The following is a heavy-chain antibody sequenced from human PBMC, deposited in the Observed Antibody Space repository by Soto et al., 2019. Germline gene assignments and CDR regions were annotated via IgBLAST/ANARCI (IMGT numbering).Heavy chain of an antibody. D-gene: IGHD6-13*01. CDR3: ARDWYFDY. CDR2: ISSSSTI. CDR1: GFTFSSYS. J-gene: IGHJ4*02. V-gene: IGHV3-48*02. Sequence: GGSLRLSCAASGFTFSSYSMNWVRQAPGKGLEWVSYISSSSTIYYADSVKGRFTISRDNAKNSLYLQMNSLRDEDTAVYYCARDWYFDYWGQGTLVTVSS.